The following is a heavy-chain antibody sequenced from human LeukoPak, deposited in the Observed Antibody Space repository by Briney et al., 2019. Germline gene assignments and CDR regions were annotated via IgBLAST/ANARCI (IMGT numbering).Heavy chain of an antibody. CDR2: ISGDGVST. CDR1: GLPIGDFA. Sequence: GGSLRLSCVASGLPIGDFAMHWVRQAPGQGLEWVSLISGDGVSTSFADSVKGRFSISRDNSKNSLFLEMSSLRTEDTAMYYCARESGKFDYWGQGTLVAVSS. J-gene: IGHJ4*02. CDR3: ARESGKFDY. V-gene: IGHV3-43*02.